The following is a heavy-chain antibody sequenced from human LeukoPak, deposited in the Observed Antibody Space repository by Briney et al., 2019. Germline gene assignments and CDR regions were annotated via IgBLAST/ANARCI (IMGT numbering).Heavy chain of an antibody. CDR1: GFTFSVTW. CDR2: ITSDGIST. J-gene: IGHJ4*02. D-gene: IGHD2-2*01. CDR3: ARDWYHAIDY. Sequence: GSLRLSCAASGFTFSVTWMHWGRQPPGKGRGWGARITSDGISTTYAESVKGRFTISRDNAKNTLYLKMNSLRAEDTAVYYCARDWYHAIDYWGQGALVTVSS. V-gene: IGHV3-74*03.